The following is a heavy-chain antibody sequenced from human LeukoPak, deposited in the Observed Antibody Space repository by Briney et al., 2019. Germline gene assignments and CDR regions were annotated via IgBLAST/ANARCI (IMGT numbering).Heavy chain of an antibody. J-gene: IGHJ4*02. D-gene: IGHD3-10*01. CDR3: AREGNNYGSGSYPD. Sequence: GGSLRLSCAASGFTFITYGMSWVRQAPGKGLDWVSGISGSGGRTTYADSVKGRFTISRDNSKNTLYLQMNSLRAEDTAVYYCAREGNNYGSGSYPDWGQGTLVTVSS. V-gene: IGHV3-23*01. CDR1: GFTFITYG. CDR2: ISGSGGRT.